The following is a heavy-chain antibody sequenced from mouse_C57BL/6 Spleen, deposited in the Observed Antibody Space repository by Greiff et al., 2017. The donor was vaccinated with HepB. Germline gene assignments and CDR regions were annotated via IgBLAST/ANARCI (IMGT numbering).Heavy chain of an antibody. D-gene: IGHD2-10*02. V-gene: IGHV1-52*01. Sequence: VQLQQSGAELVRPGSSVKLSCKASGYTFTSYWMHWVKQRPIQGLEWIGNIDPSDSETHYNQKFKDKATLTVDKSSSTAYMQLSSLTSEDSAVYYCAKGGRGYDPDWFAYWGQGTLVTVSA. CDR3: AKGGRGYDPDWFAY. CDR1: GYTFTSYW. CDR2: IDPSDSET. J-gene: IGHJ3*01.